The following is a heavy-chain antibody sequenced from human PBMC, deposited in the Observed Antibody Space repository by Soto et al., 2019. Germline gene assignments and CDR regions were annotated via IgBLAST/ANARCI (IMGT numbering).Heavy chain of an antibody. V-gene: IGHV3-30*18. CDR1: GFTFSSFG. D-gene: IGHD3-3*01. CDR3: AKASWRGYSSAVDH. J-gene: IGHJ4*02. Sequence: GGSLRLSCAASGFTFSSFGMHWFRQAPGKGLEWVAVMSNDGSNKYYGNSVKGRFTISRDNSKNRLYLQMNSLRAEDTAVYYCAKASWRGYSSAVDHWGQGTLVTVSS. CDR2: MSNDGSNK.